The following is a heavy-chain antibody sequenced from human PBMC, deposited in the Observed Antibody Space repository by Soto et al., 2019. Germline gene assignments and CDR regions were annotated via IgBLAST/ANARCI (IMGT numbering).Heavy chain of an antibody. D-gene: IGHD3-10*01. CDR1: GVTLSNYG. CDR3: ARAYYFGSGTSYTLYY. CDR2: ISDDGVSK. Sequence: PGGTLRLSCAASGVTLSNYGMHWVREAPGKGLEWVAVISDDGVSKYYADSVQGRFTISRDNSESVVLLQMNSLRPDDTALYFCARAYYFGSGTSYTLYYWGQGTQVTVSS. J-gene: IGHJ4*02. V-gene: IGHV3-30*03.